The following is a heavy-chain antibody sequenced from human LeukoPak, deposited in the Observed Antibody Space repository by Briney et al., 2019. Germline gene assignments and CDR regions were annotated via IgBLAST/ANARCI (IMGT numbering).Heavy chain of an antibody. V-gene: IGHV4-59*01. D-gene: IGHD3-9*01. CDR2: IYYSGST. CDR1: CGSISSYY. CDR3: ATSDYDILTGYYRPGDY. J-gene: IGHJ4*02. Sequence: SDTLSLTCTVSCGSISSYYWSWLRQPPGKGQEWIVYIYYSGSTNYNPSLKSRVTISVDTSKNQFFLNLSSVTAADTAVYYCATSDYDILTGYYRPGDYWGQGTLVTVSS.